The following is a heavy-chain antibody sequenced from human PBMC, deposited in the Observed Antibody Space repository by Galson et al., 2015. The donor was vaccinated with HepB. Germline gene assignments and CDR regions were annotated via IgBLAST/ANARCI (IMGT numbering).Heavy chain of an antibody. J-gene: IGHJ4*02. CDR2: ISSSSRTT. Sequence: SLRLSCAASGFTFSSFSMNWVRQAPGKGLEWVSYISSSSRTTYYVDSVKGRFTISRDFAKNSLYLQMNSLRVEDTAVYYCARENDYFFDYWGQGILVTVSS. CDR3: ARENDYFFDY. V-gene: IGHV3-48*01. D-gene: IGHD1-1*01. CDR1: GFTFSSFS.